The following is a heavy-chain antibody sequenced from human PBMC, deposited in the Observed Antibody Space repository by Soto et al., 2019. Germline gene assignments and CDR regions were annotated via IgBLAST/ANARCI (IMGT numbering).Heavy chain of an antibody. D-gene: IGHD3-22*01. CDR2: IYYSGST. CDR1: GGSISSSSYY. V-gene: IGHV4-39*01. Sequence: SGPGLVKPSETLSLTCTVSGGSISSSSYYWGWIRQPPGKGLGGIGSIYYSGSTYYNPPLKSRVPISVDTSKNQFSLKLSSVTAADTAVYYCASHYYDTLGYWGQGTLVTVSS. CDR3: ASHYYDTLGY. J-gene: IGHJ4*02.